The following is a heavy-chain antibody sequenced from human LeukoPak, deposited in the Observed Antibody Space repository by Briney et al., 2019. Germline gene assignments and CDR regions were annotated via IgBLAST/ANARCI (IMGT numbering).Heavy chain of an antibody. Sequence: GGSLRLSCAASGFTFSSYGMHWVRQAPGKGLEWVAFIRYDGSNKYYADSVKGRFTISRDNSKNTLYLQMNSLRAEDTAVYYCAKVLGSYYYYMDVWGKGTTVTISS. CDR2: IRYDGSNK. D-gene: IGHD3-16*01. CDR1: GFTFSSYG. J-gene: IGHJ6*03. V-gene: IGHV3-30*02. CDR3: AKVLGSYYYYMDV.